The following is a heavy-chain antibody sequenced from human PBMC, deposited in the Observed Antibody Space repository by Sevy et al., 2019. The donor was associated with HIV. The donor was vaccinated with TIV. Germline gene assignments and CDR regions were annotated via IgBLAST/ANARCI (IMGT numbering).Heavy chain of an antibody. V-gene: IGHV3-66*01. CDR1: GFSVNSNY. Sequence: GGSLRLSCAASGFSVNSNYMTWVRQAPGKGLDWVSIIYSDGSTKYPDALKGRFTISRDNSKNTMYLQMNSLRVEDTAVYYCARGGTIFGLVRHYFDYWGQGTLVTISS. D-gene: IGHD3-3*01. CDR2: IYSDGST. CDR3: ARGGTIFGLVRHYFDY. J-gene: IGHJ4*02.